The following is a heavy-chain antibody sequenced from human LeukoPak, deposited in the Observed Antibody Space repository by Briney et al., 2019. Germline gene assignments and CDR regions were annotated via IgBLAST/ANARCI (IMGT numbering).Heavy chain of an antibody. J-gene: IGHJ4*02. CDR3: AKHPPYYDFWSGYYPSQDY. CDR1: GFTFSSYA. CDR2: ISGSGGST. Sequence: GGSLRLSCAASGFTFSSYAMSWVRQAPGKGLEWVSAISGSGGSTYYADSVKGRFTISRGNSKNTLYLQMNSLRAEDTAVYYCAKHPPYYDFWSGYYPSQDYWGQGTLVTVSS. D-gene: IGHD3-3*01. V-gene: IGHV3-23*01.